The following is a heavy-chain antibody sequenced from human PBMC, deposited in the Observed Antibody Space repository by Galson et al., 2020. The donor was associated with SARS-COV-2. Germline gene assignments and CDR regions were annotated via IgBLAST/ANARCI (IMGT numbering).Heavy chain of an antibody. J-gene: IGHJ3*02. V-gene: IGHV3-33*01. CDR3: AGELPGYAFDI. CDR2: IWYDGSNK. Sequence: GESLKISCAASGFTFSSYGMHWVRQAPGKGLEWVAVIWYDGSNKYYADSVKGRFTISRDNSKNTLYLQMNSLRAEDTAVYYCAGELPGYAFDIWGQGTMVTVSS. CDR1: GFTFSSYG.